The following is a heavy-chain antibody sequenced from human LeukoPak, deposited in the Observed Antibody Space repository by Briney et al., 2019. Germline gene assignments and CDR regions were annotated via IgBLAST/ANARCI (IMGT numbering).Heavy chain of an antibody. Sequence: PGGSLRLSCAASGFRFSSYAMNWVRQAPGKGLEWVSSISSSSSYIYYADSVKGRFTISRDNAKNSLYLQMNSLRAEDTAVYYCARDLAAAGTGAHYGMDVWGQGTTVTVSS. CDR2: ISSSSSYI. CDR3: ARDLAAAGTGAHYGMDV. J-gene: IGHJ6*02. CDR1: GFRFSSYA. V-gene: IGHV3-21*01. D-gene: IGHD6-13*01.